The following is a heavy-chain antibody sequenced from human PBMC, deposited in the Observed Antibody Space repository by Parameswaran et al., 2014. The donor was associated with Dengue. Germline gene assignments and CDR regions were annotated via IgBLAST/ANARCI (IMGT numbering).Heavy chain of an antibody. Sequence: WIRQPPGKGLEYVSGISSNGDTTNYADSVKGRFIMSRDNSKSSLSLQMSSLRAEDTAVYYCVKGRYNWHWGQGTVVTVSS. CDR2: ISSNGDTT. D-gene: IGHD1-1*01. J-gene: IGHJ4*03. CDR3: VKGRYNWH. V-gene: IGHV3-64D*06.